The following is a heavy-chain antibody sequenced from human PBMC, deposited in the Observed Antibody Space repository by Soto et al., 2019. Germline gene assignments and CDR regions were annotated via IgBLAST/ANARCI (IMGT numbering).Heavy chain of an antibody. CDR3: ANGRAYYYDGSGWPFDY. V-gene: IGHV1-69*01. CDR1: GGTFSSYA. J-gene: IGHJ4*02. CDR2: ISPIFGTA. Sequence: GSRVKVSCKASGGTFSSYAISFVRQAPGQGLEWMGAISPIFGTANYAKQHQRRVTITANDSTSTAYMELSMMRSENTAVYYSANGRAYYYDGSGWPFDYWGQGTLVTVSS. D-gene: IGHD3-22*01.